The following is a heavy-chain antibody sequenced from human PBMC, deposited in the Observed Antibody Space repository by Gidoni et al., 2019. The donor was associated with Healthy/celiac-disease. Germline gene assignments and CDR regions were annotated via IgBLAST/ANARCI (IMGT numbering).Heavy chain of an antibody. D-gene: IGHD3-10*01. Sequence: QVQLVQSGAEVKKPGSSVNVSCKASGGTFSSYAISWVRQAPGQGLEWMGGIIPIFGTANYAQKVQGRVTITAGESTSTAYMELSSLRSEDTAVYYCASPYGPAPYYYYGMDVWGQGATVTVSS. V-gene: IGHV1-69*01. CDR3: ASPYGPAPYYYYGMDV. J-gene: IGHJ6*02. CDR1: GGTFSSYA. CDR2: IIPIFGTA.